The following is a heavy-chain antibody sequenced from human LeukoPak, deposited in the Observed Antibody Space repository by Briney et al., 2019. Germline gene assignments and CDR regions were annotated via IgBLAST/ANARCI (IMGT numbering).Heavy chain of an antibody. D-gene: IGHD6-13*01. V-gene: IGHV4-61*08. J-gene: IGHJ4*02. CDR1: GGSISSGGYY. CDR3: ARGYSSSWYYFDY. CDR2: IYDSGST. Sequence: PSETLSLTCAVSGGSISSGGYYWSWFRQPPGKGLEWIGYIYDSGSTNYNPSLKSRVTMAVDTSKNQFSLKLSSVTAADTAVYYCARGYSSSWYYFDYWGQGTLVTVTS.